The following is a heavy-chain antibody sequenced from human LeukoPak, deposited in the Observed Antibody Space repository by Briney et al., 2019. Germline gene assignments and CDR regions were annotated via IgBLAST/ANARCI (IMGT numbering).Heavy chain of an antibody. CDR2: ISSSSSYI. CDR3: ARGVVIAPQTFDY. D-gene: IGHD2-21*01. CDR1: GFTFSSYN. Sequence: GGSLRLSCAASGFTFSSYNMNWVRQAPGKGLEWVSSISSSSSYIYYADSVKGRFTISRDNAKNSLYLQMNSLRAEDTAVYYCARGVVIAPQTFDYWGQGTLVTVSS. J-gene: IGHJ4*02. V-gene: IGHV3-21*04.